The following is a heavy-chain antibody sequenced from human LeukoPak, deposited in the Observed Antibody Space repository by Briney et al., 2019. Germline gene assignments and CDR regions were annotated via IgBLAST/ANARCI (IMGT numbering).Heavy chain of an antibody. D-gene: IGHD3-16*02. CDR3: ARLPYRDGVAQDY. V-gene: IGHV1-2*02. J-gene: IGHJ4*02. Sequence: ASVKVSCKASGYTFTGYYMHWVRQAPGQGLEWMGWINPNSGGTNYAQKFQGRVTMTRDTSISTVYMELSSLRSEDTAMYYCARLPYRDGVAQDYWGQGTLVTVSP. CDR1: GYTFTGYY. CDR2: INPNSGGT.